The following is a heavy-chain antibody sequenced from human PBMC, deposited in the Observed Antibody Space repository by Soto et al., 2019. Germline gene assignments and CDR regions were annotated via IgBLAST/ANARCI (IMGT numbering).Heavy chain of an antibody. CDR2: IYYSGST. V-gene: IGHV4-61*01. CDR1: GGSVSSGSYY. Sequence: ETLSLTCTVSGGSVSSGSYYWSWIRQPPGKGLEWIGYIYYSGSTNYNPSLKSRVTISVDTSKNQFSLKLSSVTAADTAVYYCASGITMVRGSFDPWGQGTLVTVSS. CDR3: ASGITMVRGSFDP. D-gene: IGHD3-10*01. J-gene: IGHJ5*02.